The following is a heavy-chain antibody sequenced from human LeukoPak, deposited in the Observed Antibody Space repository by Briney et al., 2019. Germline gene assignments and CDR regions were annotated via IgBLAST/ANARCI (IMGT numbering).Heavy chain of an antibody. D-gene: IGHD3-16*01. V-gene: IGHV1-69*13. CDR1: GGTFSSYA. CDR3: ARVLSGSILRLGESPDEFYYYYMDV. Sequence: ASVKVSCKASGGTFSSYAISWVRQAPGQGLEWMGGIIPIFGTANYAQKFQGRVTITADESTSTAYMELSSLRSEDTAVYYCARVLSGSILRLGESPDEFYYYYMDVWGKGTTVTISS. J-gene: IGHJ6*03. CDR2: IIPIFGTA.